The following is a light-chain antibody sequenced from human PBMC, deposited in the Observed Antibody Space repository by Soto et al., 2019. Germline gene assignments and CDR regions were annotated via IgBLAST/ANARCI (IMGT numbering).Light chain of an antibody. Sequence: DIQLTQSPSFLSASVGDRVTITCRASQGISSYLAWYQQKPGNAPKLLIYAASTLQSGVPSRFSGSGSGTEFTLTISSLQPEDFATYYCQQLSTYPLTFGGGTKVEIK. V-gene: IGKV1-9*01. CDR1: QGISSY. CDR2: AAS. CDR3: QQLSTYPLT. J-gene: IGKJ4*01.